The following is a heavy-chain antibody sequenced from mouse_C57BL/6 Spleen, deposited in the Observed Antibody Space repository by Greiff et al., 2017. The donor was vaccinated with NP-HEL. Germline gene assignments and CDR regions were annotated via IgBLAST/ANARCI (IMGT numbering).Heavy chain of an antibody. D-gene: IGHD2-3*01. Sequence: VQLQQSGAELVRPGASVKLSCTASGFNIKDDYMHWVKQRPEQGLEWIGWIDPENGDTEYASKFQGKATITADTSSNTAYLQLSSLTSEDTAVYYCIFYDGYLYFDYWGQGTTLTVSS. CDR1: GFNIKDDY. V-gene: IGHV14-4*01. J-gene: IGHJ2*01. CDR2: IDPENGDT. CDR3: IFYDGYLYFDY.